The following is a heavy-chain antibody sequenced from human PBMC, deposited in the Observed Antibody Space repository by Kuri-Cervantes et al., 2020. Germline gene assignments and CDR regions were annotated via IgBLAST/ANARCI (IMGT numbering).Heavy chain of an antibody. D-gene: IGHD6-19*01. Sequence: SETLSLTCTVSGYSISSGYYWGWIRQPPGKGLGWIGSIYHSGSTYYNPSLESRVTISVDTSKNQFSLKLSSVTAADTAAYYCASGYSSGWFFYWGQGTLVTVSS. CDR3: ASGYSSGWFFY. J-gene: IGHJ4*02. V-gene: IGHV4-38-2*02. CDR1: GYSISSGYY. CDR2: IYHSGST.